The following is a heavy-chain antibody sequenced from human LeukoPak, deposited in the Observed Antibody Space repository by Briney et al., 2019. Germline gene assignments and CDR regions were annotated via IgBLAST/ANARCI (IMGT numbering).Heavy chain of an antibody. V-gene: IGHV4-39*01. J-gene: IGHJ4*02. D-gene: IGHD5-18*01. CDR1: GGSISSSSYY. CDR2: IYYSGST. Sequence: SETLSLTCTVSGGSISSSSYYWGWIRQPPGKGLEWVGIIYYSGSTYYNPSLKSRVTISVDTSKIQFSLKLSSVTAADTAVYSCARHDDSYGDYWGQGTLVTVSS. CDR3: ARHDDSYGDY.